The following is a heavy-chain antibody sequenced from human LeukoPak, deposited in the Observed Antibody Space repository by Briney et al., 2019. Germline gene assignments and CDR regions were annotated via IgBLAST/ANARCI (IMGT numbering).Heavy chain of an antibody. CDR2: INGSGAST. J-gene: IGHJ4*02. D-gene: IGHD6-19*01. CDR3: AKTPLPSGWYVGSDY. CDR1: GLTFSNYA. V-gene: IGHV3-23*01. Sequence: PGGSLRLSCAASGLTFSNYAMNWVRQAPGKGLEWVSGINGSGASTYYADSVKGRFTISRDNPMNTLYLQMNNVRAEDTAVYYCAKTPLPSGWYVGSDYWGQGTLVTVSS.